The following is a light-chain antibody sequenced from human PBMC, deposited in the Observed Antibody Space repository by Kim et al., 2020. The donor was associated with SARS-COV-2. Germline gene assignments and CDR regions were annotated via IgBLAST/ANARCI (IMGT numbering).Light chain of an antibody. CDR3: QSYDSSNPWV. V-gene: IGLV6-57*03. Sequence: TVTLSCTRSSGSLASNYVQWYQQRPGSAPTTVIYEDNQRPSGVPDRFSGSIDSSSNSASLTISGLKTEDEADYYCQSYDSSNPWVFGGGNQLTVL. J-gene: IGLJ3*02. CDR1: SGSLASNY. CDR2: EDN.